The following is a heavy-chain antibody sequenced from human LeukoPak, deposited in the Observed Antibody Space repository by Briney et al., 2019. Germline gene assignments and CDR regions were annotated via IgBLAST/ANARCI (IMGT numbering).Heavy chain of an antibody. Sequence: ASVKVSCKASGYTFTSYGISWVRQAPGQGLEWMGWIGAYNGNTNYAQKLQGRVTMTTDTSTSTAYTELRSLRSDDTAVYYCARRSSTLYWFDPWGQGTLVTVSS. CDR1: GYTFTSYG. CDR2: IGAYNGNT. J-gene: IGHJ5*02. D-gene: IGHD2-2*01. CDR3: ARRSSTLYWFDP. V-gene: IGHV1-18*01.